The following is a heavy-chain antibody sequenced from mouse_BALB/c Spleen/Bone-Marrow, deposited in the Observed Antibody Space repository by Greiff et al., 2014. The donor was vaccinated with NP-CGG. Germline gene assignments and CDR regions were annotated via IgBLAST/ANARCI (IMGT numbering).Heavy chain of an antibody. Sequence: SGPELVKPGALVKIFCKASGYTFTSYDINWVKQRPGQGLEWIGWIYPGDGSSKYNEKFKGKATLTADKSSSTAYMQHSSXTXXNSAVYFCACSGDRSGYGFAYWGQGTLVTVSA. D-gene: IGHD3-2*01. CDR2: IYPGDGSS. CDR1: GYTFTSYD. V-gene: IGHV1S33*01. CDR3: ACSGDRSGYGFAY. J-gene: IGHJ3*01.